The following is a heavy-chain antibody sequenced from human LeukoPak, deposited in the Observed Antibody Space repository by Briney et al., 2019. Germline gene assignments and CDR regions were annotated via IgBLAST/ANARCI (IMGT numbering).Heavy chain of an antibody. CDR1: GFSLSTTGMC. D-gene: IGHD6-19*01. CDR2: INWDDDK. V-gene: IGHV2-70*11. Sequence: SGPALVKATQTLTLTCTFTGFSLSTTGMCVSWIRQPPGKALEWLARINWDDDKYYSTSLKTRLTISKDTSKNQVVLTMTNMDPVDTATYYCARTLSSGRDYWGQGTLVTVSS. J-gene: IGHJ4*02. CDR3: ARTLSSGRDY.